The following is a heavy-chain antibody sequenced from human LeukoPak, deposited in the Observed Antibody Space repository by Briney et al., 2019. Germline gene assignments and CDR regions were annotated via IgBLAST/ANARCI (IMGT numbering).Heavy chain of an antibody. J-gene: IGHJ6*03. CDR1: GYSNSSGYY. CDR3: ARGRSGLYSYYMDV. Sequence: SETLSLTCAVSGYSNSSGYYWGWIRQPPGKGLEWIGSIYHSGSTYYNPSLKSRVTISVDTSKNQFSLKLSSVTAADTAVYYCARGRSGLYSYYMDVWGKGTTVTVSS. V-gene: IGHV4-38-2*01. CDR2: IYHSGST. D-gene: IGHD6-19*01.